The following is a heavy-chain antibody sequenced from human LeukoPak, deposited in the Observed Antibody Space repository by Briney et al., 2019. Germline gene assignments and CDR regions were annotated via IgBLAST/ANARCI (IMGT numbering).Heavy chain of an antibody. CDR3: ARSLRVRGVPDYMDV. CDR2: IYYSGST. Sequence: PSGTLSLTCAVSGGSISSGGYSWSWIRQPPGKGLEWIGYIYYSGSTYYNPSLKSRVTISVDTSKNQFSLKLSSVTAADTAVYYCARSLRVRGVPDYMDVWGKGTTVTISS. D-gene: IGHD3-10*01. CDR1: GGSISSGGYS. J-gene: IGHJ6*03. V-gene: IGHV4-30-4*07.